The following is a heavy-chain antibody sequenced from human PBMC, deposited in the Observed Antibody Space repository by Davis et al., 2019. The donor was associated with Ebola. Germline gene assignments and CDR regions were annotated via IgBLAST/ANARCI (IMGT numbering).Heavy chain of an antibody. CDR3: ARLDYDFWSGYSFYFDY. CDR2: IYHSGST. Sequence: MPSETLSLTCTVSGGSISSSSYYWGWIRQPPGKGLEWIGNIYHSGSTYYNPSLKSRVTISVDTSKNQFSLKLSSVTAADTAVYYCARLDYDFWSGYSFYFDYWGQGTLVTVSS. CDR1: GGSISSSSYY. D-gene: IGHD3-3*01. J-gene: IGHJ4*02. V-gene: IGHV4-39*01.